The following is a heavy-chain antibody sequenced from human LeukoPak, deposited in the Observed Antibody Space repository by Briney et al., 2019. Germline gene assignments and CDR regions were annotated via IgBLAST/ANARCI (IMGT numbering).Heavy chain of an antibody. CDR2: ISAYNGNT. CDR1: GYTFTSHG. D-gene: IGHD4-23*01. V-gene: IGHV1-18*01. J-gene: IGHJ5*02. Sequence: ASVKVSCKASGYTFTSHGISWVRQAPGQGLEWMGWISAYNGNTNYAQKLQGRVTMTTDTSTSTAYMELRSLRSDDTAVYYCARDLANGGENWFDPWGQGTLVTVSS. CDR3: ARDLANGGENWFDP.